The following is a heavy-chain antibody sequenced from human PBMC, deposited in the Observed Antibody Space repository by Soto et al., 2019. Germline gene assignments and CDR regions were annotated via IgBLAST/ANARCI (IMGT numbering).Heavy chain of an antibody. CDR2: INPNSGGT. J-gene: IGHJ5*02. CDR3: ARGALRRWDIVVVPAAPRENWFDP. CDR1: GYTFTGYY. D-gene: IGHD2-2*01. Sequence: QVQLVQSGAEVKKPGASVKVSCKASGYTFTGYYMHWVRQAPGQGLEWMGWINPNSGGTNYAQKFQGRVTMTRDTSISTAYMELSRLRSDDTAVYYCARGALRRWDIVVVPAAPRENWFDPWGQGTLVTVSS. V-gene: IGHV1-2*02.